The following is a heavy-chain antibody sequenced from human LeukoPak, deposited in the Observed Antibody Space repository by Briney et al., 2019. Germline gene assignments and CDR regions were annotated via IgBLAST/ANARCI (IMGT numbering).Heavy chain of an antibody. CDR3: AKDMSIVVVPAALPYYFDY. D-gene: IGHD2-2*02. V-gene: IGHV3-23*01. CDR1: GFTFSSYA. J-gene: IGHJ4*02. CDR2: ISGSGGST. Sequence: PGGSLRLSRAASGFTFSSYAMSWVRQAPGKGLEWVSAISGSGGSTYYADSVKGRFTISRDNSKNTLYLQMNSLRAEDTAVYYCAKDMSIVVVPAALPYYFDYWGQGTLVTVSS.